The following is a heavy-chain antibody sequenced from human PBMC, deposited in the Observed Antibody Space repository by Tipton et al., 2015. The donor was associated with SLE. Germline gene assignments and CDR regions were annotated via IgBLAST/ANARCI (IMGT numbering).Heavy chain of an antibody. J-gene: IGHJ3*02. Sequence: TLSLTCTVSGDSITSIARTNWWSWVRQPPGKGLEWIGEIHHSGSTNSNPSLKSRVTISVDKSKNQFSLKLSSVTAADTAVYYCAQAHLWGSYRYASDIWGQGTMVTVSS. CDR2: IHHSGST. D-gene: IGHD3-16*02. V-gene: IGHV4-4*02. CDR3: AQAHLWGSYRYASDI. CDR1: GDSITSIARTNW.